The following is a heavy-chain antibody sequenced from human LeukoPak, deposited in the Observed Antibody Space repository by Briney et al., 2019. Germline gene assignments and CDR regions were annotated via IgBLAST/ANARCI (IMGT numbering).Heavy chain of an antibody. J-gene: IGHJ3*02. CDR2: INPNSGCT. CDR1: GYTFTGYY. V-gene: IGHV1-2*02. D-gene: IGHD6-6*01. CDR3: ARDKRIAARRTDAFDI. Sequence: GASVKVSCKASGYTFTGYYMHWVRQAPGQGLEWMGGINPNSGCTNYAQKFQGRVTMTRDTSISTAYMELSRLRSDDTAVYYCARDKRIAARRTDAFDIWGQGTMVTVSS.